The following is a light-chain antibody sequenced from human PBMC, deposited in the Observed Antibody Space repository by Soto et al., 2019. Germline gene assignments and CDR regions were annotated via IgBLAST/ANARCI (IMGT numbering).Light chain of an antibody. J-gene: IGKJ1*01. Sequence: DIQMTQSPSTLSASVGDRVTITCRASQSISSWLAWYQQKPGRAPNLLIYKASSLESGVPSRFSGSGSGTEFTITISSLQPDDFATYYCQQYKGYWTFGQGTKVEIK. CDR1: QSISSW. V-gene: IGKV1-5*03. CDR2: KAS. CDR3: QQYKGYWT.